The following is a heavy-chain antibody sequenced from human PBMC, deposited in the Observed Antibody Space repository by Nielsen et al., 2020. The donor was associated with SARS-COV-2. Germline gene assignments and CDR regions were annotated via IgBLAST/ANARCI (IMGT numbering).Heavy chain of an antibody. Sequence: GGSLRLSCAASGFMFSTYAMSWVRQAPGKGLEWVSTISGSGGDTYYADSVKGRFTISRDNSKDTLYLQMNGLRAVDTAVYYCAKDLVAVPAAGQWDWFDPWGQGALVNVSS. V-gene: IGHV3-23*01. CDR3: AKDLVAVPAAGQWDWFDP. J-gene: IGHJ5*02. D-gene: IGHD5-12*01. CDR1: GFMFSTYA. CDR2: ISGSGGDT.